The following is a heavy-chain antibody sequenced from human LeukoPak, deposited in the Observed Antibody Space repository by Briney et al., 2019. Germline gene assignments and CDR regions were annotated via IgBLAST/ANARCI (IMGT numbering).Heavy chain of an antibody. CDR3: ARDRVSGYSGYDYNYYYGMDV. V-gene: IGHV1-2*02. D-gene: IGHD5-12*01. CDR1: GYTFTGYC. J-gene: IGHJ6*02. Sequence: ASVKVSCKASGYTFTGYCMHWVRQAPGQGLEWMGWINPNSGGTNYAQKFQGRVTMTRDTSISTAYMELSRLRSDDTAVYYCARDRVSGYSGYDYNYYYGMDVWGQGTTVTVSS. CDR2: INPNSGGT.